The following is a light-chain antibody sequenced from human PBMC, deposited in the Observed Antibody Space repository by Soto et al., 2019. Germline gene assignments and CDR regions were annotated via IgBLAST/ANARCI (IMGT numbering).Light chain of an antibody. J-gene: IGKJ1*01. V-gene: IGKV1-5*03. CDR2: EAS. CDR3: QQYNSYSET. CDR1: QSISTW. Sequence: DIQMTQSPSTLSASVGDRVTITCRASQSISTWLAWYQQKSGKAPKLLIYEASTLGSGVPSRFSGSGSGTEFTLTISSLQPDDSATYYCQQYNSYSETFGKGTKVDIK.